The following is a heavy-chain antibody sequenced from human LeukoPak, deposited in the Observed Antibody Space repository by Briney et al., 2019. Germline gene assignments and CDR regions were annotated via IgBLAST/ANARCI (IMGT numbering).Heavy chain of an antibody. CDR2: IHQSGRT. J-gene: IGHJ4*02. CDR1: GDSLSVYY. V-gene: IGHV4-34*01. CDR3: ARPRYCMSTSCPDPQFEH. D-gene: IGHD2-2*01. Sequence: SETLSLTCAVYGDSLSVYYWSWIRQSPGKGLEWIGEIHQSGRTNYNPSLTRRIVMSVDTSKNQFSLKMRSVTAADTAVYYCARPRYCMSTSCPDPQFEHWGQGTLVTVSS.